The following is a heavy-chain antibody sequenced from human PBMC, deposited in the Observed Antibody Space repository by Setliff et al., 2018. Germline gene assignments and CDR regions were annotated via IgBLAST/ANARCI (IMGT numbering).Heavy chain of an antibody. CDR1: GVVFRNYH. D-gene: IGHD5-12*01. CDR2: FSGSNEYI. Sequence: GGSLRLSCVVSGVVFRNYHLNWVRQTPEEGLEWVSSFSGSNEYIKYADSVKGRFTISRDSAENAVYLQMNNLSAEDTAVYYCAGSRAWIPIFDSWGQGILVTVSS. CDR3: AGSRAWIPIFDS. V-gene: IGHV3-21*01. J-gene: IGHJ4*02.